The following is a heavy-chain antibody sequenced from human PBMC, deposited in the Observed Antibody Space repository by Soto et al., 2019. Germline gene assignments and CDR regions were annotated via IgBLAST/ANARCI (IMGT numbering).Heavy chain of an antibody. CDR3: AGSNSGSFYDLFHN. Sequence: PSETLSLTCTASGGSISSYYWSWIRQPPGKGLEWIGYIYYSGSTNYNPSLKSRVTISVDTSKNQFSLKLSSVTAADTAVSYCAGSNSGSFYDLFHNCGQGTTAT. D-gene: IGHD1-26*01. V-gene: IGHV4-59*12. CDR1: GGSISSYY. CDR2: IYYSGST. J-gene: IGHJ3*02.